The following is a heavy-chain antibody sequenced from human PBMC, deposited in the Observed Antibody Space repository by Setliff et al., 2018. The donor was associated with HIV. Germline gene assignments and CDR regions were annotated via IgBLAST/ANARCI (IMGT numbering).Heavy chain of an antibody. CDR1: GYSIRSGYY. Sequence: SETLSLTCAVSGYSIRSGYYWGWIRQPPGKGLEWIGNIYHSGNTFHNPSLKSRVTISVHTSKNQFSLKLSSVTAADAAVYYCARRRSMPNNAFDIWGQGTMVTVSS. CDR3: ARRRSMPNNAFDI. J-gene: IGHJ3*02. CDR2: IYHSGNT. V-gene: IGHV4-38-2*01. D-gene: IGHD2-2*01.